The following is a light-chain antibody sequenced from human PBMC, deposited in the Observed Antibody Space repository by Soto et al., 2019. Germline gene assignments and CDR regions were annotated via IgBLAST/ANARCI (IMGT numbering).Light chain of an antibody. J-gene: IGKJ2*04. CDR2: GAS. V-gene: IGKV3-15*01. CDR3: QLYYKGACS. CDR1: QSGSNN. Sequence: EIVMTHSPATLSVSPGERATLSCRASQSGSNNLAWYQQKPGQSPRLLIYGASTMATAIPVRFSGSGTGIEFTLTISSMQSEDFAVYFCQLYYKGACSLGQATKLEIK.